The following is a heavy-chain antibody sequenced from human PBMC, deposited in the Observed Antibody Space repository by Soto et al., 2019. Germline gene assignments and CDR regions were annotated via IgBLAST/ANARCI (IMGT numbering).Heavy chain of an antibody. CDR2: ISSRSDI. V-gene: IGHV3-21*03. CDR3: TRGTRPYGMDV. D-gene: IGHD6-6*01. J-gene: IGHJ6*02. Sequence: GGSLRLSCVGSGFTFSTYSINWVRQAPGKGLEWVSSISSRSDIYYADSVKGRFTISRDNAKNSVSLQMNSLKTEDTGVYWCTRGTRPYGMDVWGQGTTVTVSS. CDR1: GFTFSTYS.